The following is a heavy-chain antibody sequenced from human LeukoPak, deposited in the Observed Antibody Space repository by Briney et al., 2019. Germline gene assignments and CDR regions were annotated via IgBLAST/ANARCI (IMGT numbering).Heavy chain of an antibody. CDR1: GVTFSSDG. V-gene: IGHV3-33*06. Sequence: PGGSLRLSCAASGVTFSSDGMHWGRQAPGKGLEWVAVIWDDGSNKYYADSVKGRFTISRDNSKNTLYLRMNSLRDQRTPVCSCAKEGGRRYYLDWGQGTLVTVSS. CDR2: IWDDGSNK. CDR3: AKEGGRRYYLD. D-gene: IGHD3-22*01. J-gene: IGHJ4*02.